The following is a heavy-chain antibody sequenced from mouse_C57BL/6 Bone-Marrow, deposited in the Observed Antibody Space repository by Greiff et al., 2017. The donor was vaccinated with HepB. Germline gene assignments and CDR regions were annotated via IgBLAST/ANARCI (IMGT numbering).Heavy chain of an antibody. V-gene: IGHV1-26*01. CDR2: INPNNGGT. Sequence: VQLQQSGPELVKPGASVKISCKASGYTFTDYYMNWVKQSHGKSLEWIGDINPNNGGTSYNQKFKGKATLTVDKSSSTAYMELRSLTSEDSAVYYCARWLPPDYWGQGTTLTVSS. J-gene: IGHJ2*01. CDR1: GYTFTDYY. D-gene: IGHD2-2*01. CDR3: ARWLPPDY.